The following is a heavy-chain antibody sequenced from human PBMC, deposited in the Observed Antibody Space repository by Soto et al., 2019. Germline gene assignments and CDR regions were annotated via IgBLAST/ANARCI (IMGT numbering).Heavy chain of an antibody. J-gene: IGHJ4*02. Sequence: LGGSLRLSCAASGITFRNYAMSWVRQAPGKGLEWVSTISGSGGSTYYADSVKGRFTISRDNSKNTLYLQMNSLRAEDTAVYYCAKDPEWELPKYYFDYWGQGTLVTVSS. CDR3: AKDPEWELPKYYFDY. D-gene: IGHD1-26*01. V-gene: IGHV3-23*01. CDR1: GITFRNYA. CDR2: ISGSGGST.